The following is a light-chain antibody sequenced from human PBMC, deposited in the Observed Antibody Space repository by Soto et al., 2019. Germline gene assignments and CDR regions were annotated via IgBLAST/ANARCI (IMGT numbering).Light chain of an antibody. J-gene: IGKJ5*01. V-gene: IGKV3-11*01. CDR1: QSVSSY. Sequence: EIVLTQSPATLSLSPGERATLSCRASQSVSSYLAWYQQKPGQAPRLLIYDASNRATGIPARFSGSGSGTDFTLTISSLEPEDFAVYYCQQRSNWPPITFGQGKRREI. CDR3: QQRSNWPPIT. CDR2: DAS.